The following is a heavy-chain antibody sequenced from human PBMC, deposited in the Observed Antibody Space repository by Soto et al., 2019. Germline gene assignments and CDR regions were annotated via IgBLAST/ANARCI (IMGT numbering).Heavy chain of an antibody. CDR1: GFTFSNAW. CDR2: IKSKTDGGTT. Sequence: GGSLRLSCAASGFTFSNAWMSWVRQAPGKGLEWVGRIKSKTDGGTTDYAAPVKGRFTISRDDSKNTLYLQMNSLKTEDTAVYYCTTDSGGGDFWSGYQNDAFDIWGQGTMVTVSS. D-gene: IGHD3-3*01. CDR3: TTDSGGGDFWSGYQNDAFDI. V-gene: IGHV3-15*01. J-gene: IGHJ3*02.